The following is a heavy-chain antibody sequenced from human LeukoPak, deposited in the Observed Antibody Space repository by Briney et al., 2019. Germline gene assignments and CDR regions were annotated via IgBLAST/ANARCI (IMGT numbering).Heavy chain of an antibody. Sequence: GGSLRLYCAASGLTASHNVNNAMSWVRSAPGKGLEWVSGITPSGSTYYADSVKGRFTISRENSTNTLYLHMDRLRAEDTAVYYCEKAPVWSYYYGLDVCGQGTT. CDR1: GLTASHNVNNA. CDR3: EKAPVWSYYYGLDV. J-gene: IGHJ6*02. D-gene: IGHD2-21*01. CDR2: ITPSGST. V-gene: IGHV3-23*01.